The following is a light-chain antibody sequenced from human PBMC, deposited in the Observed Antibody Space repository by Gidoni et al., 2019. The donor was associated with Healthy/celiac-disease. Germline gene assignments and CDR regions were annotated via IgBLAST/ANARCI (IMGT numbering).Light chain of an antibody. J-gene: IGKJ2*01. Sequence: IQMTQSPSSLSASVEDRVTITCQASQDISNYLNWYQQKPGKAPKLLIYDASNLETGVPSRFSGSGSGTDFTFTISSLQPEDIATYYCQQYDNLPMYTFGQGTKLEIK. CDR3: QQYDNLPMYT. CDR2: DAS. V-gene: IGKV1-33*01. CDR1: QDISNY.